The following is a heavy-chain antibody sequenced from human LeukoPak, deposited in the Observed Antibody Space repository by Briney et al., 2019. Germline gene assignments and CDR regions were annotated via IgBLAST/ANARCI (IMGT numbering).Heavy chain of an antibody. CDR2: IYHAGNT. V-gene: IGHV4-4*02. CDR3: ARGDSGNFDY. D-gene: IGHD1-26*01. CDR1: GGSISSGNW. J-gene: IGHJ4*02. Sequence: SETLSLTCAVSGGSISSGNWWSWVRQAPGKGLEWIAEIYHAGNTNYNPSLKSRVAIPVDTSKNQFSLKLSSVTAADTAVYYCARGDSGNFDYWGQGTLVTVSS.